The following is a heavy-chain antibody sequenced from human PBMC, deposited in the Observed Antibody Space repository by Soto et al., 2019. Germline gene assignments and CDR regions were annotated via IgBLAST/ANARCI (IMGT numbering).Heavy chain of an antibody. J-gene: IGHJ4*02. D-gene: IGHD3-3*01. CDR1: GGTSTRYA. Sequence: QERLVQSGAEVRKPGSSVKVSCKVTGGTSTRYAINWVRQAPGQVLEWMGGIVPMFGTSKYAQKFQGRVTITADPQTNIADMELRRLRSEDTAVYYCNRGSECDFWSGYLWGQGTLFSV. CDR2: IVPMFGTS. CDR3: NRGSECDFWSGYL. V-gene: IGHV1-69*01.